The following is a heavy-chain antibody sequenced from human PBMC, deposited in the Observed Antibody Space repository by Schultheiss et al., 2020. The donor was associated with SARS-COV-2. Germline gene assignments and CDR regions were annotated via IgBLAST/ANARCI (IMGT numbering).Heavy chain of an antibody. CDR1: GFTFSSYS. J-gene: IGHJ4*02. CDR2: ISSSSSYI. D-gene: IGHD2-15*01. CDR3: ARAGQVVPDY. V-gene: IGHV3-21*01. Sequence: GESLKISCAASGFTFSSYSMNWVRQAPGKGLEWVSSISSSSSYIYYADSVKGRFTISRDNAKNSLYLQMNSLRAEDTAVYYCARAGQVVPDYWGQGTLVTVSS.